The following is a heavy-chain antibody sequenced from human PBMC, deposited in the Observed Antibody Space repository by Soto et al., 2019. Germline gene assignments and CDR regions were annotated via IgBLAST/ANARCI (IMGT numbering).Heavy chain of an antibody. CDR1: GFTFRIYA. Sequence: VGSLRLSCAASGFTFRIYAMSWVRQAPGKGLEWVSTISGNGGTSYADFVRGRLTISRDNSKNTLYLQMNSLRVEDTAVYYCAKDAPGSGWLSDYWGQGTRVTVSS. D-gene: IGHD3-22*01. CDR2: ISGNGGT. J-gene: IGHJ4*02. V-gene: IGHV3-23*01. CDR3: AKDAPGSGWLSDY.